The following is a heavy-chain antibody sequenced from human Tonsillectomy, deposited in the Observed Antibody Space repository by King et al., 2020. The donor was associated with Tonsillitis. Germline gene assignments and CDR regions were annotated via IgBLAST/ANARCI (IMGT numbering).Heavy chain of an antibody. CDR1: GFTFSSYW. D-gene: IGHD1/OR15-1a*01. Sequence: VQLVESGGGLVQPGGSLRLSCAASGFTFSSYWMHWVRQAPGKGLVWVSRINSDGSSTSYADSVKGRFTISRDNAKNTLYLQMNSLRAEDTAVYFCTRVRTVGFDAFDIWGQGTMVTVSS. V-gene: IGHV3-74*01. CDR3: TRVRTVGFDAFDI. CDR2: INSDGSST. J-gene: IGHJ3*02.